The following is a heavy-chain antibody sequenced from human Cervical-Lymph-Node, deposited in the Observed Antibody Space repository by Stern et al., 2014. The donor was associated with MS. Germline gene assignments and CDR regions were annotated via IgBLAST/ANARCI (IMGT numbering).Heavy chain of an antibody. CDR2: IHPGDSDA. D-gene: IGHD2-2*01. Sequence: EVQLVQSGAVVKEPGEFLKISCQPSGYSFTNYWIVWVRQMPGQVLEWRGIIHPGDSDARYSPSFLRQVTLSADKSTNTAYVQWSSLKASDTATYYCARRAGYCSRTNCYAYWYFDLWGRGTLVTVSS. CDR3: ARRAGYCSRTNCYAYWYFDL. J-gene: IGHJ2*01. V-gene: IGHV5-51*01. CDR1: GYSFTNYW.